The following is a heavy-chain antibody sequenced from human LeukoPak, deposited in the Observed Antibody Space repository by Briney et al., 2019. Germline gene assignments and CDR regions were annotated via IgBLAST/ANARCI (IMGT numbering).Heavy chain of an antibody. Sequence: GASVKVSCKASGYTFTGYYMHWVRQAPGQGLEWMGWINPNSGGTNYAQKFQGGVTMTRDTSISTAYMELSRLRSDDTAVYYCARDVWYYYDSSGYYPAMDYWGQGTLVTVSS. V-gene: IGHV1-2*02. CDR3: ARDVWYYYDSSGYYPAMDY. CDR2: INPNSGGT. D-gene: IGHD3-22*01. J-gene: IGHJ4*02. CDR1: GYTFTGYY.